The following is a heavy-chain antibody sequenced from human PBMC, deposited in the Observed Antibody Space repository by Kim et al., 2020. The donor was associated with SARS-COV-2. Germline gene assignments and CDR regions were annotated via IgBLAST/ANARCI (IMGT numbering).Heavy chain of an antibody. D-gene: IGHD6-6*01. CDR3: ARDSVRHFDY. V-gene: IGHV6-1*01. CDR2: YN. Sequence: YNADAVSVKSRITINPDTSKNQFSLQLNAVTPEDTAVYYCARDSVRHFDYWGQGTLVTVSS. J-gene: IGHJ4*02.